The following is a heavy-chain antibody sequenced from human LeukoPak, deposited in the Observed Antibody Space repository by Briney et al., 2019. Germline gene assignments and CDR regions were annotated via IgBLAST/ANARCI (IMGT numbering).Heavy chain of an antibody. CDR2: INAGNGNT. CDR3: ARDLGESTCDY. Sequence: GASVKVSCKASGYTFTSYAMHWVRQAPGQGLEWMGWINAGNGNTKYSQKFQGRVTITRDTSASTAYMELSSLRSEDTAVYYCARDLGESTCDYWGQGTLVSVSS. J-gene: IGHJ4*02. D-gene: IGHD3-16*01. CDR1: GYTFTSYA. V-gene: IGHV1-3*01.